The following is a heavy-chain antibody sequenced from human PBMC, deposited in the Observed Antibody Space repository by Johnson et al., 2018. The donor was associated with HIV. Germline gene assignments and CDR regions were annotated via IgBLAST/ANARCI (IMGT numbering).Heavy chain of an antibody. Sequence: VQLVESGGGLVQPGGSLRLSCAASGFTFSSYDMHWVRQATGKGLEWVSGINWNGGNTGYVDSVKGRFTISRDNAKNSLYLQMNGLRAEDTAFYYCARDFVAFGECTAFDIWGQGTMVTVSS. CDR3: ARDFVAFGECTAFDI. V-gene: IGHV3-20*04. D-gene: IGHD3-10*01. J-gene: IGHJ3*02. CDR1: GFTFSSYD. CDR2: INWNGGNT.